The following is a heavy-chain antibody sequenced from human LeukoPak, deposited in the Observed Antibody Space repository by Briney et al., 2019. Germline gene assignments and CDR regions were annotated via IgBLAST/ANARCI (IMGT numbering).Heavy chain of an antibody. CDR2: ISYDGSDK. D-gene: IGHD3-16*01. V-gene: IGHV3-30*04. J-gene: IGHJ4*02. CDR1: GFTFSSYA. CDR3: ASYSYGYTPSSPFDY. Sequence: GGSLRLSCAASGFTFSSYAMHWVRQAPGKGLEWVAVISYDGSDKYYADSVKGRFTVSRDNSKNTLYLQMNNLRAEDTAVYYCASYSYGYTPSSPFDYWGQGTLVTVSS.